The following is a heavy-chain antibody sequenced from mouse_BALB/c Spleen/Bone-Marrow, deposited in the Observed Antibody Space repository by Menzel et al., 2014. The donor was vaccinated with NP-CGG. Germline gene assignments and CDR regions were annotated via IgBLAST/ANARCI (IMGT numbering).Heavy chain of an antibody. CDR2: INPSNGGT. CDR1: GYTFTSYY. V-gene: IGHV1S16*01. CDR3: SRGRRDALDY. J-gene: IGHJ4*01. Sequence: QVQLQQPGAGLVKPGASVELSCKASGYTFTSYYMYWAKQRPGQGLEWFGEINPSNGGTNFNEKFKNKATLTVDKSSSTAYMQLSSLTSEDSAVYYCSRGRRDALDYWGQGTSVTVSS.